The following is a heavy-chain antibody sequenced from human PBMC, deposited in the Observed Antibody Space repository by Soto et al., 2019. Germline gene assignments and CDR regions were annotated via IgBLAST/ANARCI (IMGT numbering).Heavy chain of an antibody. J-gene: IGHJ4*02. V-gene: IGHV4-39*01. Sequence: QLQLQESGPGLVKPSETLSLTCSVSGGSINSNNYYWAWIRQPPGKGLAWIASVYYDGSNYYNPSLKSRVTISVDASKTRFSLQLRSVTAADTAVYYCAKVVVAATRHTDFDSWGQGTLVTVSS. CDR2: VYYDGSN. CDR1: GGSINSNNYY. D-gene: IGHD2-15*01. CDR3: AKVVVAATRHTDFDS.